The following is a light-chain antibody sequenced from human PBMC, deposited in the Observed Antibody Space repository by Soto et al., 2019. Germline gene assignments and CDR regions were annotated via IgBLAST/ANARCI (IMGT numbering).Light chain of an antibody. J-gene: IGKJ5*01. CDR1: QDISNY. Sequence: DIQMTQSPSSLSASVGDRVTITCQANQDISNYLNWYQQKPGKAPRLLIFDAFSLETGVPSRFSGSGSGTDFTFTISILQHDDIATYYCQQYDNLPITFGQGTRLQIK. CDR3: QQYDNLPIT. CDR2: DAF. V-gene: IGKV1-33*01.